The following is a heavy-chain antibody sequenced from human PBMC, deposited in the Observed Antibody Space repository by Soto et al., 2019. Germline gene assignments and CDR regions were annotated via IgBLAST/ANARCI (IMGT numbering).Heavy chain of an antibody. V-gene: IGHV4-31*03. Sequence: PXETLYLTCTVSGCSISIGGYYWSWIRQHRGKGLEWIGYIYYSGSFYYNPSLRSRVTISVDTSKNQFSLKLSSVTAADTAVYYCARGGVVPASIEVNWFDHWGQGTLVTVSS. J-gene: IGHJ5*02. CDR2: IYYSGSF. D-gene: IGHD2-2*02. CDR1: GCSISIGGYY. CDR3: ARGGVVPASIEVNWFDH.